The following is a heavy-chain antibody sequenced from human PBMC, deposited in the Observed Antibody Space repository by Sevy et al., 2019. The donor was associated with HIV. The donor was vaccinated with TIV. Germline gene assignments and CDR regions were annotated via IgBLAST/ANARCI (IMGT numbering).Heavy chain of an antibody. Sequence: GGSLRLSCIGSGFSFSYYGIHWVRQSPGKGLDWVALISNDGINEYYADSVKGRFTISRDYSKNTVYLEMNSLRNEDTAIYVWANAYSESYSPAYLYARDVWGQGTTVTVSS. V-gene: IGHV3-30*18. CDR2: ISNDGINE. J-gene: IGHJ6*02. CDR1: GFSFSYYG. CDR3: ANAYSESYSPAYLYARDV. D-gene: IGHD1-26*01.